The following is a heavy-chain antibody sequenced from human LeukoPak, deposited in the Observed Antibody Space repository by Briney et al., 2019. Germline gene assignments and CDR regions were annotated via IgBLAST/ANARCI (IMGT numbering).Heavy chain of an antibody. J-gene: IGHJ6*02. CDR1: GYTLTELS. V-gene: IGHV1-24*01. Sequence: ASVKVSCKVSGYTLTELSMHWVRQAPGKGLEWMGGFDPEDGETIYAQKFQGRVTMTEDTSTDTAYMELSSLRSEDTAVYYCASPTQEYYYYGMDVWGQGTTVTVSS. CDR3: ASPTQEYYYYGMDV. CDR2: FDPEDGET.